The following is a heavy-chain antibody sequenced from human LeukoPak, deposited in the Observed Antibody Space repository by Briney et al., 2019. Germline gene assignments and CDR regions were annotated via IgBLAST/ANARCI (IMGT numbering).Heavy chain of an antibody. D-gene: IGHD3-3*01. Sequence: PSETRSLTCTVSGGSISSYYWSWIRQPPGKGLEWIGYIYYSGSTNYNPSLKSRVTISVDTSKNQFSLKLSSVTAADTAVYYCANYYDSGPQGDYWGQGTLVTVSS. V-gene: IGHV4-59*08. CDR3: ANYYDSGPQGDY. J-gene: IGHJ4*02. CDR2: IYYSGST. CDR1: GGSISSYY.